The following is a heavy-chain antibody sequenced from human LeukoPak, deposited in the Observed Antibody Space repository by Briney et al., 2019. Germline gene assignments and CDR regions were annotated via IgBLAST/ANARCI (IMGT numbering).Heavy chain of an antibody. CDR2: ISGNTATT. V-gene: IGHV3-23*01. J-gene: IGHJ4*02. D-gene: IGHD2-2*01. Sequence: GGSLRLSCAASGFTFSNYAMNWVRQAPGKGLDWVSTISGNTATTWYADSVKGRFTISRDSSKNTLYLQMNSLRAEDAALYYCAKKAGCCSNPVCFDYWGQGALVTVSS. CDR1: GFTFSNYA. CDR3: AKKAGCCSNPVCFDY.